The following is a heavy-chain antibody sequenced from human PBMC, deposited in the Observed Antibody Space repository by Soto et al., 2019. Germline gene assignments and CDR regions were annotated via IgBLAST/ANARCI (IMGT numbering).Heavy chain of an antibody. CDR1: GGSISSYN. CDR2: IHYSGST. J-gene: IGHJ4*02. CDR3: ARAASSGTYLRVSYFGY. Sequence: PSETLSLTCTVSGGSISSYNWIWIRQSPGKGLERIGYIHYSGSTNYNPSLKSRVTISVDRSKNQFSLKVSSVTAADTALYFCARAASSGTYLRVSYFGYWGQGTLVTVSS. V-gene: IGHV4-59*01. D-gene: IGHD1-26*01.